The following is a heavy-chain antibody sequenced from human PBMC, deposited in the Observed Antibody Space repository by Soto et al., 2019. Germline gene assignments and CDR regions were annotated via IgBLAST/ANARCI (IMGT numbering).Heavy chain of an antibody. Sequence: QVQLQESDPGLVKPSETLSLTCTVSGGSISSYYWSWIRQPPGKGLEWIGYIYYSGSTNYNPSLKSRVTISVDTSKNQFSLKLSSVTAADTAVYYCARHEVDSSGWYVWFDPWGQGTLVTVSS. CDR3: ARHEVDSSGWYVWFDP. J-gene: IGHJ5*02. V-gene: IGHV4-59*08. CDR1: GGSISSYY. D-gene: IGHD6-19*01. CDR2: IYYSGST.